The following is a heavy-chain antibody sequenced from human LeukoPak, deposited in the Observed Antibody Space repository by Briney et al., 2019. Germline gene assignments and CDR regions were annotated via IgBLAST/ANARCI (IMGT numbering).Heavy chain of an antibody. D-gene: IGHD6-19*01. CDR3: ANNPQWLVDSAFDI. J-gene: IGHJ3*02. Sequence: GGSLRLSCAGSGFTFNNYAMHWVRQAPGKGLEWVAVIFYDGSMQYYADSVKGRFTISRDNPKNTLYLQMNSLRAEDTAVYYCANNPQWLVDSAFDIWGQGTTVTVSS. CDR1: GFTFNNYA. V-gene: IGHV3-30*04. CDR2: IFYDGSMQ.